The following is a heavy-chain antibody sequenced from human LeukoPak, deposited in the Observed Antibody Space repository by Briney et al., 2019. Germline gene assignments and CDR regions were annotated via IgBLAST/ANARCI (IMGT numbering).Heavy chain of an antibody. V-gene: IGHV1-18*01. CDR2: ISAYSGTT. Sequence: ASVKVSCKASGYTFTNSGINWVRQAPGQGLEWVGWISAYSGTTNYAQKFQGRVTMTTDTSTSTAYMELRGLRSDDTAVYYCARGGSNWNYQYYFDYWGQGTLVTVSS. CDR1: GYTFTNSG. D-gene: IGHD1-7*01. CDR3: ARGGSNWNYQYYFDY. J-gene: IGHJ4*02.